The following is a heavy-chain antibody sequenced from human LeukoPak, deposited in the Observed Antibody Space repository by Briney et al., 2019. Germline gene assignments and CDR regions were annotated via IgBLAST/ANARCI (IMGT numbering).Heavy chain of an antibody. Sequence: GGSLRLSCTASGFTFSSYAMSWVRQAPGKGLEWVSAISGSGGTTYYADSVKGRFTISRDNSKNTLYLQMNSLRVEDTAVYYCALGLVIDYWGQGTLVTVSS. CDR1: GFTFSSYA. CDR2: ISGSGGTT. V-gene: IGHV3-23*01. D-gene: IGHD3-9*01. CDR3: ALGLVIDY. J-gene: IGHJ4*02.